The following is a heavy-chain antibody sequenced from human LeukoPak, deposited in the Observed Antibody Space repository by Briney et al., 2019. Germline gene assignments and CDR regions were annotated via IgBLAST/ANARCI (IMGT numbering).Heavy chain of an antibody. Sequence: GGSLRLSCAASGFTFSSYGMHWVRQAPGKGLEWVAFIRYDGSNKYYADSVKGRFTISRDNSKNTLYLQMNSLRAEDTAVYYCAKDRRYSSSWYLFDYWGQGTLVTVSS. CDR1: GFTFSSYG. J-gene: IGHJ4*02. CDR3: AKDRRYSSSWYLFDY. D-gene: IGHD6-13*01. CDR2: IRYDGSNK. V-gene: IGHV3-30*02.